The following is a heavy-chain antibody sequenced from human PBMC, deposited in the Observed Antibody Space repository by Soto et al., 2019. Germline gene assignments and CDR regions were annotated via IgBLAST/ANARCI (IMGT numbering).Heavy chain of an antibody. CDR3: ARARVEGSKAGTKVLVFDY. V-gene: IGHV1-69*13. CDR1: GGTFSSYA. Sequence: SVKVSCKASGGTFSSYAISWVRQAPGHGLEWMGGIIPIFGTANYAQRFQGRVTITADESTSTAYMELSSLRSEDTAVYYCARARVEGSKAGTKVLVFDYWGQGTLVTVSS. J-gene: IGHJ4*02. CDR2: IIPIFGTA. D-gene: IGHD1-1*01.